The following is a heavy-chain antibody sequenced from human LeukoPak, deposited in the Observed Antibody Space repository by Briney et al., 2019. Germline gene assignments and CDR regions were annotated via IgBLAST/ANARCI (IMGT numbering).Heavy chain of an antibody. D-gene: IGHD1-26*01. CDR2: ISGTTTYI. Sequence: GGSLRLSCAASGFTFSFYSMNWVRQAPGKGLEWLSSISGTTTYICYADSVKGRFTISRDNAKNSLFLEMSSLRAEDTAVYYRARDGGSVGTTAVSFDYWGQGTLVTVSS. CDR1: GFTFSFYS. V-gene: IGHV3-21*01. J-gene: IGHJ4*02. CDR3: ARDGGSVGTTAVSFDY.